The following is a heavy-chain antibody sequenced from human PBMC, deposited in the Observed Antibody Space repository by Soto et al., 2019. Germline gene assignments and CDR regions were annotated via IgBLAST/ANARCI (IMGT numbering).Heavy chain of an antibody. Sequence: ASVKVSCKASGGTFSSYAISWVRQAPGQGLEWMGWISAYNGNTNYAQKLQGRVTMTTDTSTSTAYMELRSLRSDDTAVYYCARENSYGLGGAFDIWGQGTMVTVSS. V-gene: IGHV1-18*01. D-gene: IGHD3-10*01. J-gene: IGHJ3*02. CDR3: ARENSYGLGGAFDI. CDR2: ISAYNGNT. CDR1: GGTFSSYA.